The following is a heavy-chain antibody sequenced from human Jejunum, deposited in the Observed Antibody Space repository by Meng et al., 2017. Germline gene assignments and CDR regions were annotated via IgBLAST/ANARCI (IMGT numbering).Heavy chain of an antibody. CDR3: ASQTSTGY. CDR1: GFTFSSYW. D-gene: IGHD2-2*01. Sequence: GESLKISCAVSGFTFSSYWMHWVRQAPGKGLVWVAHIKSDGSSTNYADSVKGRFTISRDNARNTLYLQMNSLTAEDTAVYYCASQTSTGYWGQGTLVNGAS. V-gene: IGHV3-74*01. CDR2: IKSDGSST. J-gene: IGHJ4*02.